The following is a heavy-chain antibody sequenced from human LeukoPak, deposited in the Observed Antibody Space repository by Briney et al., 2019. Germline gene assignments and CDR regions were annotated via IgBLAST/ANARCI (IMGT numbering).Heavy chain of an antibody. CDR2: IGVGGDT. V-gene: IGHV3-13*01. D-gene: IGHD4-11*01. Sequence: GGSLRLSCVASGFNFSKNDMHWVRQTTERGLEWVSAIGVGGDTYYSDPVKGRFTITRENGKNSVYLQMNSLRAGDTAVYFCAKAFDYNGLRGEGGSFDCWGQGALVTVSS. J-gene: IGHJ4*02. CDR3: AKAFDYNGLRGEGGSFDC. CDR1: GFNFSKND.